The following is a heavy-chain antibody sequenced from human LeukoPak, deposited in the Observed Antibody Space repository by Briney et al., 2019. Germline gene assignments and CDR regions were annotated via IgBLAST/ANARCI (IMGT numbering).Heavy chain of an antibody. D-gene: IGHD6-19*01. J-gene: IGHJ3*02. Sequence: GGSLRLSCAASRFTFSSYGMNWVRQAPGKGLEWVSYISSSGSTIYYADSVKGRFTISRDNAKNSLYLQMNSLRAEDTAVYYCAREQWLENDAFDIWGQGTMVTVSS. CDR2: ISSSGSTI. CDR3: AREQWLENDAFDI. V-gene: IGHV3-48*03. CDR1: RFTFSSYG.